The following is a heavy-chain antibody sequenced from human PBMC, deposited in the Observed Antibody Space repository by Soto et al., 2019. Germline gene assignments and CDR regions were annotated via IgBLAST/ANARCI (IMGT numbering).Heavy chain of an antibody. CDR1: GGTFSSYT. Sequence: QVQLVQSGAEVKKPGSSVKVSCKASGGTFSSYTISWVRQAPGQGLEWMGRIIPTLGIANYAQKFQGRVTITADKSTSTAYMELSSLRSEDTAVYYCARVGYGDDSDYWGQGTLVTVSS. V-gene: IGHV1-69*02. D-gene: IGHD4-17*01. CDR2: IIPTLGIA. CDR3: ARVGYGDDSDY. J-gene: IGHJ4*02.